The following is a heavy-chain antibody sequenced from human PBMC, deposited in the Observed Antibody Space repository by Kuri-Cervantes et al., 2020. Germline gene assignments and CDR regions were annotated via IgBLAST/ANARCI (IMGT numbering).Heavy chain of an antibody. CDR2: IRYDGRNQ. CDR1: GFTFSSYG. J-gene: IGHJ4*02. V-gene: IGHV3-30*02. Sequence: GGSLRLSCAASGFTFSSYGMHWVRQAPGKGLEWAAFIRYDGRNQYYADSVKGRFTVSRDNSKNTLYLQMNSLRAEDTAVYYCARVYRTASSSWYHFDYWGQGTLVTVSS. D-gene: IGHD6-13*01. CDR3: ARVYRTASSSWYHFDY.